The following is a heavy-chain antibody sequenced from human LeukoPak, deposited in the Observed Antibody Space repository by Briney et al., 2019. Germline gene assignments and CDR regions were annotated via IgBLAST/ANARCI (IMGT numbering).Heavy chain of an antibody. CDR3: AKRNRWEVYFDY. J-gene: IGHJ4*02. Sequence: GGSLRLSRAASGFTFSSYSMNWVRQAPGKGLEWVSSIGSSSSYIYYADSVKGRFTISRDNAKNSLYLQMNSLRAEDTAVYYCAKRNRWEVYFDYWGRGTLVTVSS. CDR2: IGSSSSYI. CDR1: GFTFSSYS. V-gene: IGHV3-21*01. D-gene: IGHD1-26*01.